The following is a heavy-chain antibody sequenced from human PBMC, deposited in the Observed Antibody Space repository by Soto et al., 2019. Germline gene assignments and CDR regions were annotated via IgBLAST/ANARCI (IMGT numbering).Heavy chain of an antibody. CDR2: INHSGST. Sequence: PSETLSLTCAVYGGSFSGYYWSWIRQPPGKGLEWIGEINHSGSTNYNPSLKSRVTISVDKSKNQFSLKLSSVTAADTAVYYCAALGTYFYDTSDTTFDPWGQGTLVTSPQ. CDR1: GGSFSGYY. V-gene: IGHV4-34*01. J-gene: IGHJ5*02. CDR3: AALGTYFYDTSDTTFDP. D-gene: IGHD3-22*01.